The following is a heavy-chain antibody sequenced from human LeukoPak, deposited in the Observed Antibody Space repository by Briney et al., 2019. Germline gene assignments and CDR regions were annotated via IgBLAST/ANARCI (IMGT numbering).Heavy chain of an antibody. D-gene: IGHD1-7*01. CDR2: TDYSGST. Sequence: KPSETLSLTCTVSGGSISGYSWSWIRQPPGKGLEWIGYTDYSGSTKYHPSLKSRVTISLDTSKNQFSLRLRSVTDADTAVYYCARGGHDWNYVGEWYFDSWGQGTQVIVSS. CDR3: ARGGHDWNYVGEWYFDS. J-gene: IGHJ4*02. V-gene: IGHV4-59*08. CDR1: GGSISGYS.